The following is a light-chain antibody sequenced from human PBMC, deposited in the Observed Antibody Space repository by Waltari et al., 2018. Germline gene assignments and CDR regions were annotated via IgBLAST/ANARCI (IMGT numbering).Light chain of an antibody. J-gene: IGKJ1*01. Sequence: LTQSPCTRSLPPGARATPSCRASQNISRYLVWYQQKPGQAPRLLIYEASRRATGVPARFSGSGSGTDFSLTISSLEPEDFAVYYCQHHLNLPGTFGQGTKVEMK. V-gene: IGKV3-11*01. CDR2: EAS. CDR3: QHHLNLPGT. CDR1: QNISRY.